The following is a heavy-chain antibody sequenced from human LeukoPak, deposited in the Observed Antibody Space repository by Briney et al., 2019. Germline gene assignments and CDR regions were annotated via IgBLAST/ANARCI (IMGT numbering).Heavy chain of an antibody. V-gene: IGHV4-39*07. CDR2: IYYSGST. Sequence: SETLSLTCTVSGGSISSSSYYWGWIRQPPGKGLEWIGSIYYSGSTYYNPSLKSRVTISVDTSKNQFSLKLSSVTAADTAVYYCARERGYCSSTSCYTDSYYYMDVWGKGTTVTVSS. CDR3: ARERGYCSSTSCYTDSYYYMDV. J-gene: IGHJ6*03. D-gene: IGHD2-2*02. CDR1: GGSISSSSYY.